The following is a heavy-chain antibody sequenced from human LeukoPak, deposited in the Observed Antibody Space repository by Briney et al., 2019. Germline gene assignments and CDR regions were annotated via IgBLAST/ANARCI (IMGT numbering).Heavy chain of an antibody. CDR2: VYSGGST. V-gene: IGHV3-66*01. CDR3: AIIHSYGHA. D-gene: IGHD5-18*01. Sequence: PGGSLRLSCAVSGITVSSNYISWVRQAPVKGPEWVSVVYSGGSTYYAASVKGRFTISRDTSKNTLYLQMNNLRAEDTAVYYCAIIHSYGHAWGQGTLVTVSS. CDR1: GITVSSNY. J-gene: IGHJ5*02.